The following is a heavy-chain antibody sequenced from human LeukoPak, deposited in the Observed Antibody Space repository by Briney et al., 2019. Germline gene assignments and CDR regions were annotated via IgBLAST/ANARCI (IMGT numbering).Heavy chain of an antibody. CDR1: EFTFSNYA. CDR2: ISGGGDST. D-gene: IGHD6-19*01. J-gene: IGHJ3*02. CDR3: AKVAGSSGWYGGNPFDI. V-gene: IGHV3-23*01. Sequence: GGSLRLSCAASEFTFSNYAMSWVRHTPGKGLERVSAISGGGDSTYYADSVNGRFTISRDNSKNTLYLQMNSLRGEDTALYYCAKVAGSSGWYGGNPFDIWGQGTMVTVSS.